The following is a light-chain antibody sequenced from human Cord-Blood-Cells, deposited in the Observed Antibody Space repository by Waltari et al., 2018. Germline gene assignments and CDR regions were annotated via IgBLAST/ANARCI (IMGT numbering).Light chain of an antibody. CDR1: QSVSSY. Sequence: EIVLTPASAPPDLAPGERTPLPCRASQSVSSYLAWYQQKPGQAPRLLIYDASNRATGIPARFSGSGSGTDFTLTISSLEPEDFAVYYCQQRSNWPRITFGGGTKVEIK. J-gene: IGKJ4*01. CDR3: QQRSNWPRIT. V-gene: IGKV3-11*01. CDR2: DAS.